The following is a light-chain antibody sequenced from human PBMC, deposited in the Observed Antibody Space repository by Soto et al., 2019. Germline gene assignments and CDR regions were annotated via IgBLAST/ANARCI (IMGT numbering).Light chain of an antibody. J-gene: IGKJ1*01. CDR1: QSFSSSY. CDR3: QHYGSSTGT. CDR2: GAS. V-gene: IGKV3-20*01. Sequence: EIVLTQSPGTLSLSPGERATLSCRASQSFSSSYLAWFQQKPGQAPRLLIYGASRRATGIPDSFSGSGSGTDFTLTINRLEPEDFAVYYCQHYGSSTGTFGQGTKVEVK.